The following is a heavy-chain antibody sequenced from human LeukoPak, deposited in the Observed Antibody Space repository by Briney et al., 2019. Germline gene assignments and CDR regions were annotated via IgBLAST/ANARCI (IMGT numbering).Heavy chain of an antibody. Sequence: GRSLRLSCAASGFTFDDYAMHWVRQAPGKGLEWVSGISWNSGSIGYADSVKGRFTISRDNAKNSLYLQMNSLRAEDTALYYCAKHSLWGYCSSTSCYPEVNAFDIWGQGTMVTVSS. CDR2: ISWNSGSI. CDR3: AKHSLWGYCSSTSCYPEVNAFDI. J-gene: IGHJ3*02. D-gene: IGHD2-2*01. V-gene: IGHV3-9*01. CDR1: GFTFDDYA.